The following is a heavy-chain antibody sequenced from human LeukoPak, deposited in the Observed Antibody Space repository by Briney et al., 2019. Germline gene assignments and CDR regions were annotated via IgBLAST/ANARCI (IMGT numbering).Heavy chain of an antibody. CDR1: GYTFTSYA. J-gene: IGHJ4*02. V-gene: IGHV1-69*13. CDR3: ARDGYSSSSFTPFDY. D-gene: IGHD6-6*01. Sequence: ASVKVSCKASGYTFTSYAVNWVRQAPGQGLEWMGGIIPIFGTANYAQKFQGRVTITADESTSTAYMELSSLRSEDTAVYYCARDGYSSSSFTPFDYWGQGTLVTVSS. CDR2: IIPIFGTA.